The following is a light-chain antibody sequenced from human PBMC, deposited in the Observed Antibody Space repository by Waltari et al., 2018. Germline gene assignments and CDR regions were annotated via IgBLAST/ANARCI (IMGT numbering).Light chain of an antibody. J-gene: IGLJ1*01. CDR2: EFS. Sequence: QSVLTQPPSASGSPGQSVSIPCTGTSSDVGGYDYVSWYQQHPGKAPKLMIYEFSKRPSGVPDRFSGSKSGNTASLTVSGLQADDEADYYCSSYAGNNNYIFGSGTKVTVL. V-gene: IGLV2-8*01. CDR1: SSDVGGYDY. CDR3: SSYAGNNNYI.